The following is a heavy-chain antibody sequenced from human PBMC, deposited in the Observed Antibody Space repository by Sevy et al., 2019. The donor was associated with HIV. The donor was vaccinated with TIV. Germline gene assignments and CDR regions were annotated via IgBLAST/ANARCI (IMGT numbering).Heavy chain of an antibody. CDR1: GFIFGDYG. J-gene: IGHJ4*02. D-gene: IGHD2-21*01. V-gene: IGHV3-49*04. CDR2: FKSKIHGGTT. Sequence: GGSLRLSCTASGFIFGDYGMSWVRQAPGKGLEWIAFFKSKIHGGTTENAASVKGRFTNSRDDSKNIVYLQMSNLKTEDTAVYYCTRWSGSQSILDYWGQGTLVTVSS. CDR3: TRWSGSQSILDY.